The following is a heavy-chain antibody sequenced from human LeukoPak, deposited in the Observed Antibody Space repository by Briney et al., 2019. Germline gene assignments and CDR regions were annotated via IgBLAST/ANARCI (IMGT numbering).Heavy chain of an antibody. CDR1: GGSFSGYY. V-gene: IGHV4-59*08. Sequence: SETLSLTCAVYGGSFSGYYWSWIRQPPGKGLEWIGYIYYSGSTNYNPSLKSRVTISVDTSKNQFSLKLSSVTAADTAVYYCARLLYDIPAFDIWGQGTMVTVSS. CDR2: IYYSGST. D-gene: IGHD3-9*01. CDR3: ARLLYDIPAFDI. J-gene: IGHJ3*02.